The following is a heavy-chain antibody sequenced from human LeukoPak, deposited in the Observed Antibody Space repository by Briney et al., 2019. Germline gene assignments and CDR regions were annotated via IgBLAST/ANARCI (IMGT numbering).Heavy chain of an antibody. CDR1: GYTLTELS. Sequence: GASVKVSCKVSGYTLTELSMHWVRQAPGQGLEWMGWISAYNGNTNYAQKLQGRVTMTTDTSTSTAYMELRSLRSDDTAVYYCARDGERDGYNYLADYGDYWGQGTLVTVSS. CDR3: ARDGERDGYNYLADYGDY. J-gene: IGHJ4*02. CDR2: ISAYNGNT. D-gene: IGHD5-24*01. V-gene: IGHV1-18*01.